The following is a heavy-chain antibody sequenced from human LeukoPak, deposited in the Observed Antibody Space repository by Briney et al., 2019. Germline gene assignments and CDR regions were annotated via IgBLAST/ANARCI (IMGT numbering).Heavy chain of an antibody. J-gene: IGHJ6*02. V-gene: IGHV4-4*07. CDR3: ARGPANNWNYYYGMGV. D-gene: IGHD1-20*01. CDR2: IYTSGST. Sequence: SETLSLTCTVSGGSISSYYWSWIRQPAGKGLEWIGRIYTSGSTNYNPSLKSRVTMSVDTSKNQFSLKLSSVTAADTAVYYCARGPANNWNYYYGMGVWGQGTRSPSP. CDR1: GGSISSYY.